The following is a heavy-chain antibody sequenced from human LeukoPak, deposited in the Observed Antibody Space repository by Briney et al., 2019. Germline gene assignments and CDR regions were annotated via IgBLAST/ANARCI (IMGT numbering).Heavy chain of an antibody. D-gene: IGHD5-12*01. CDR2: ISSGSSYV. Sequence: GGSLRLSCAASGFIFSSYSMNWVRQAPGKGLEWVSSISSGSSYVYYADSVKGRFTISRDNAKNSLYLQMNSLSAEDTAVYYCAYTSGYDFSSYYYYYMDVWGKGTTVTVSS. CDR3: AYTSGYDFSSYYYYYMDV. J-gene: IGHJ6*03. V-gene: IGHV3-21*01. CDR1: GFIFSSYS.